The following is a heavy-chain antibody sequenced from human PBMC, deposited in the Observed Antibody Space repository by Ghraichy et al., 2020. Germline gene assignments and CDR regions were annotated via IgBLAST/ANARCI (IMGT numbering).Heavy chain of an antibody. CDR3: ARDTYYYDSSGPADY. D-gene: IGHD3-22*01. J-gene: IGHJ4*02. V-gene: IGHV1-2*02. CDR1: GYTFTGYY. CDR2: INPNSGGT. Sequence: ASVKVSCKASGYTFTGYYMHWVRQAPGQGLEWMGWINPNSGGTNYAQKFQGRVTMTRDTSISTAYMELSRLRSDDTAVYYCARDTYYYDSSGPADYWGQGTLVTVSS.